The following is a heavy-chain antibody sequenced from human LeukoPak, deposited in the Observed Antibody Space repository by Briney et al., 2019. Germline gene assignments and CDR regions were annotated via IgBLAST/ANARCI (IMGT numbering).Heavy chain of an antibody. J-gene: IGHJ4*02. CDR2: MNPNIGKT. Sequence: ASVKVSCKASGYTFTSYDISWVRQATGQGLEWMGWMNPNIGKTYYAQKFQGRVTITRNTSISTAYMELSSLRSDDTAVYYCARDSEATIFGVVTPYGAFDYWGQGTLVTVSS. D-gene: IGHD3-3*01. V-gene: IGHV1-8*03. CDR3: ARDSEATIFGVVTPYGAFDY. CDR1: GYTFTSYD.